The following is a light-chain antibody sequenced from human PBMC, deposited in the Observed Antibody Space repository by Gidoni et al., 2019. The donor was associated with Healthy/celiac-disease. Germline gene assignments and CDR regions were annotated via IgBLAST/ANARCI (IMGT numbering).Light chain of an antibody. Sequence: IVLTQSPGTLSLSPGERATLSCRASQSVSSSYLAWYQQKPGQAPRLLIYGASSRATGIPDRFSGSGSGTDFTLTISRLEPEDFAVYYCQQYGSSPGFXQXTRLEIK. CDR3: QQYGSSPG. CDR2: GAS. CDR1: QSVSSSY. V-gene: IGKV3-20*01. J-gene: IGKJ5*01.